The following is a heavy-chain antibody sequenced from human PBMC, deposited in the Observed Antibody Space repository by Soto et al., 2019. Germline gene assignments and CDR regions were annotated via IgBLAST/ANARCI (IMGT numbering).Heavy chain of an antibody. D-gene: IGHD6-13*01. Sequence: SETLSLTCTVSGGSISSYYWSWIRQPPGKGLEWIGYIYYSGSTNYNPSLKSRVTISVGTSKNQFSLKLSSVTAADTAVYYCARAGSSWAFDIWGQGTMVTVSS. CDR3: ARAGSSWAFDI. V-gene: IGHV4-59*01. J-gene: IGHJ3*02. CDR1: GGSISSYY. CDR2: IYYSGST.